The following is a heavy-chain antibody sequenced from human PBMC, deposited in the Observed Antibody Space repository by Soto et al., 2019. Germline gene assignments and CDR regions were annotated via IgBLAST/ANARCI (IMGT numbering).Heavy chain of an antibody. J-gene: IGHJ4*02. D-gene: IGHD2-15*01. CDR2: ISSDSTYI. CDR3: ARGGRVVVGAATRPLDY. Sequence: EVQLVESGGGLVKPGGSLRLSCADSGFTFGSHSMFWVRQAPGKGLEWVSSISSDSTYIFYADSVKGQFAISRDNAKNSLYLQMDSLRAEDTAVYYCARGGRVVVGAATRPLDYWGQGTLVTVSS. CDR1: GFTFGSHS. V-gene: IGHV3-21*01.